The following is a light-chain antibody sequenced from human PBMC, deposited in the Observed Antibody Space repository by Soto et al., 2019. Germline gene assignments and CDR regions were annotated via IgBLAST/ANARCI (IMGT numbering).Light chain of an antibody. CDR1: QSVTSSY. V-gene: IGKV3-20*01. CDR3: QQYGSSPHT. CDR2: GAS. Sequence: EIVLTQSPGTLSLSPGERATLSCRASQSVTSSYLAWYQQIRGQAPRLLIDGASSRATGISDRFSGSGSGTDFTLTIRRLEPEDSAVYYCQQYGSSPHTFGRGTKLDIK. J-gene: IGKJ2*01.